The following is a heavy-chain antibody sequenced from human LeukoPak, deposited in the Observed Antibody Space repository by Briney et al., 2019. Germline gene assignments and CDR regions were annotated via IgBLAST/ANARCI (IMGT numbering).Heavy chain of an antibody. CDR3: ARYVVYGSGKYYFDY. J-gene: IGHJ4*02. CDR2: IYYSGT. D-gene: IGHD3-10*01. Sequence: SETLSLTCTFSGVSVSSDGYYWGWVRQPPGKGLEWIGTIYYSGTYYNPSLKSRITVSVDTSKNQFSLKLSSVTAADTAVYYCARYVVYGSGKYYFDYWGQGTLVTVSS. V-gene: IGHV4-39*01. CDR1: GVSVSSDGYY.